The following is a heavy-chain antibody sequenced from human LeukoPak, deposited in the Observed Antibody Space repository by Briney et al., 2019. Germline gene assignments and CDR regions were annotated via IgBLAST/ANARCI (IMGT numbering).Heavy chain of an antibody. CDR2: MNPNSGNT. J-gene: IGHJ4*02. CDR3: ARRVSYGDFDY. Sequence: GASVTVSCKASGYTFTSYDVNWVRQATGQGVEWMGWMNPNSGNTGYAQKFQGRVTITRNTSISTAYMQLSSLRFEDTAVYYCARRVSYGDFDYWGQGTLVTVSS. D-gene: IGHD4-17*01. CDR1: GYTFTSYD. V-gene: IGHV1-8*01.